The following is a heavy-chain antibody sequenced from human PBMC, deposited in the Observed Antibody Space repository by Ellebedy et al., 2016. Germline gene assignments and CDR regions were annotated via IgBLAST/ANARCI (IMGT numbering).Heavy chain of an antibody. CDR3: ARGCSGGSCYSHDAFDI. CDR1: GYTFSSSA. CDR2: INPSGGST. J-gene: IGHJ3*02. D-gene: IGHD2-15*01. V-gene: IGHV1-46*01. Sequence: ASVKVSXKTSGYTFSSSAITWVRQAPGQGLEWMGIINPSGGSTSYAQKFQGRVTMTRDTSTSTVYMELSSLRSEDTAVYYCARGCSGGSCYSHDAFDIWGQGTMVTVSS.